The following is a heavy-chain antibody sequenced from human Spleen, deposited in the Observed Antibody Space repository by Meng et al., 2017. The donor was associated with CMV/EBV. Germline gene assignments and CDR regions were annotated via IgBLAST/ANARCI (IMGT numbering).Heavy chain of an antibody. Sequence: GGSLRLSCVVSGFSFTRYTMNWVRQAPGKGLQWVASISSSGEKNHYADSVKGRFTISRDNAKNSLNLQMNSLRAEDTAVYYCARDRVPEPPLEWPQLWGEDFWGQGTLVTVSS. J-gene: IGHJ4*02. CDR1: GFSFTRYT. CDR2: ISSSGEKN. D-gene: IGHD3-3*01. CDR3: ARDRVPEPPLEWPQLWGEDF. V-gene: IGHV3-21*01.